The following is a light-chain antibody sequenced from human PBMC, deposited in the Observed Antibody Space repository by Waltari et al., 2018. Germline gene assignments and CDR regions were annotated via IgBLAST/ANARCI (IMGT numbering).Light chain of an antibody. CDR2: GAS. V-gene: IGKV3-20*01. Sequence: ELVLTQSPGTLSLSPGETATLSCRASQSVSGSYLAWNQQKPGQAPRLLIYGASSRATGIPDRFSGSGSGTDFTLTISRLEPEDFGVYYCQYYGASRGPITFGQGTRLEIK. J-gene: IGKJ5*01. CDR3: QYYGASRGPIT. CDR1: QSVSGSY.